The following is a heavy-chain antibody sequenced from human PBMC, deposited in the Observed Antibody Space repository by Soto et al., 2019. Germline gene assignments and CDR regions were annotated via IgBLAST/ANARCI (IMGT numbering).Heavy chain of an antibody. V-gene: IGHV4-34*01. Sequence: QVQLHQWGAGLLKPSETLSLTCGASGGSFNGYYWSWIRQPPGKGLEWIGEIHHSGNTNYNPSLKSRVSISVDPSKKQFSLMLSSVTAADTAVYYCARGSGLWWEGYWGQGSLVTVSS. CDR2: IHHSGNT. D-gene: IGHD2-21*01. CDR3: ARGSGLWWEGY. J-gene: IGHJ4*02. CDR1: GGSFNGYY.